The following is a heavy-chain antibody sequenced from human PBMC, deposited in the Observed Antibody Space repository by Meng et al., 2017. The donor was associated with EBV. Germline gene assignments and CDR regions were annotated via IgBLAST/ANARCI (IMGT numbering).Heavy chain of an antibody. D-gene: IGHD1-1*01. J-gene: IGHJ4*02. Sequence: VQLVQSGSEWKRPGASVKVSCKASGYTFGNYAINWMRQVPGQGLEWMGWINTYSGKATFAQGFTGRFVFSLDTPVTTAHLQISGLKTEDSAVYYCARGVEENGSHYPFDSWGQGTLVTVSS. CDR2: INTYSGKA. CDR3: ARGVEENGSHYPFDS. V-gene: IGHV7-4-1*02. CDR1: GYTFGNYA.